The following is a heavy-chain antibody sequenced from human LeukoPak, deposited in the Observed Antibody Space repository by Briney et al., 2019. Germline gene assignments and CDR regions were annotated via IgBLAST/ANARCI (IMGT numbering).Heavy chain of an antibody. CDR3: ASSPSPDDAFDI. Sequence: GESLKISCRGSGYSFATHWIGWVRQLPGKGLEWMGIIYPGDSDIRYSPSFQGQVTISADKSISTAYLQWSSLKASDTAMYYCASSPSPDDAFDIWGQGTMVTVSS. J-gene: IGHJ3*02. CDR1: GYSFATHW. CDR2: IYPGDSDI. V-gene: IGHV5-51*01.